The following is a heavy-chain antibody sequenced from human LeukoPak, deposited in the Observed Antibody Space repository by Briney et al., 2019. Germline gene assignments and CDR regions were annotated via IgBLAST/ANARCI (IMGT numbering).Heavy chain of an antibody. D-gene: IGHD3-9*01. CDR1: GYSISSGFY. CDR2: IYHSGST. CDR3: ARTPGQYYDILTGPPDY. Sequence: SETLSLTCTVSGYSISSGFYWGWIRQPPGKGLEWIGNIYHSGSTYYNPSLKSRVTISVDTSKNQFSLKLSSVTAADTAVYYCARTPGQYYDILTGPPDYWGQGTLVTVSS. V-gene: IGHV4-38-2*02. J-gene: IGHJ4*02.